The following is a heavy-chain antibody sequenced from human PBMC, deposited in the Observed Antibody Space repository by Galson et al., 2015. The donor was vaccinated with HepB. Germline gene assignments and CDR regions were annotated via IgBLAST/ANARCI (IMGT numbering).Heavy chain of an antibody. Sequence: TLSLTCTVSGGSISSGGYYWSWIRQHPGKGLEWIGYIYYSGSTYYNPSLKSRVTISVDTSKNQFSLKLSSVTAADTAVYYCARGPATVRYFDWFDYWGQGTLVTVSS. V-gene: IGHV4-31*03. CDR2: IYYSGST. D-gene: IGHD3-9*01. CDR1: GGSISSGGYY. J-gene: IGHJ4*02. CDR3: ARGPATVRYFDWFDY.